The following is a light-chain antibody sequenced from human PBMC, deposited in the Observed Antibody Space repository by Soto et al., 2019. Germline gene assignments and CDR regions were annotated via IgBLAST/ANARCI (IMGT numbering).Light chain of an antibody. CDR1: SSDVGSYNL. Sequence: QSVLTQPASVSGSPGQSITISCTGTSSDVGSYNLVSWYQQHPGKAPKLMIYEGSKRPSGVSNRFSGSKSGNTASLTISGLQAEDEADYYCCSFASINTYVFGTGTQLTVL. J-gene: IGLJ1*01. CDR3: CSFASINTYV. V-gene: IGLV2-23*01. CDR2: EGS.